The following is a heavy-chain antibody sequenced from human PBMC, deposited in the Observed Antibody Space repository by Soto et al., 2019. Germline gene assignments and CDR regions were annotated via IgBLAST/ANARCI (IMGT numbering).Heavy chain of an antibody. J-gene: IGHJ5*02. Sequence: QVQLVQSGAEVKKPGASVKVSCKASGYTFTNYAIHWVRQAPGQRLEWMGWINAANGSTKYSQKFQGRVTFTRDTSANTAYMELRGLRSEDSAVYYCARDGFVVVPAVMWLNWFDPWGQGTLVAVSS. D-gene: IGHD2-2*01. CDR3: ARDGFVVVPAVMWLNWFDP. CDR2: INAANGST. V-gene: IGHV1-3*01. CDR1: GYTFTNYA.